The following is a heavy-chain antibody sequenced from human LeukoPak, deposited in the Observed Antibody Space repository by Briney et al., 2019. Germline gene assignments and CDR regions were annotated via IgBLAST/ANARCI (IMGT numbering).Heavy chain of an antibody. CDR2: ISGSGGSK. Sequence: GGSLRLSCAASGFTFSSYAMSWVRQAPGKGLEWVSAISGSGGSKYYADSVKGRFTISRDNSKNTLYLQMNSLRAEDTAVYYCAKDLMVQGVIITPLFDYWGQGTLVTVSS. CDR3: AKDLMVQGVIITPLFDY. D-gene: IGHD3-10*01. CDR1: GFTFSSYA. V-gene: IGHV3-23*01. J-gene: IGHJ4*02.